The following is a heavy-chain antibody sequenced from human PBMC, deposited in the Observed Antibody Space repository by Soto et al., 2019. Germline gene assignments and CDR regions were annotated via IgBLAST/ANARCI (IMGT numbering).Heavy chain of an antibody. CDR3: ARVPWQLVRTHDVDY. Sequence: EVQLLASGGGLVQPGGSLRLSCAASGFTFSSYAMSWVRQAPGKGLEWVSGISSSGDSTNYADSVKGRFTISRYNSKSTLFRQMNSLRAEDTAVCYCARVPWQLVRTHDVDYWGQGTLVTVSS. J-gene: IGHJ4*02. CDR2: ISSSGDST. CDR1: GFTFSSYA. V-gene: IGHV3-23*01. D-gene: IGHD6-6*01.